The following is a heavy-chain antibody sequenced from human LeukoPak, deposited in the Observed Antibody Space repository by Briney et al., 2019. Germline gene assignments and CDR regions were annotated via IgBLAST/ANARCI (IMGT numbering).Heavy chain of an antibody. CDR2: IIPIFGTA. Sequence: SVKVSCKASGYTFTSYDISWVRQAPGQGLEWMGRIIPIFGTANYAQKFQGRVTITTDESTSTAYMELSSLRSEDTAVYYCARDRSYYGSGSYYDYWGQGTLVTVSS. CDR1: GYTFTSYD. J-gene: IGHJ4*02. D-gene: IGHD3-10*01. CDR3: ARDRSYYGSGSYYDY. V-gene: IGHV1-69*05.